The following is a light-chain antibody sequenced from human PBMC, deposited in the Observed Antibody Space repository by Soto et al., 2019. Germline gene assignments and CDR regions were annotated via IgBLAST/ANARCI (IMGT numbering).Light chain of an antibody. V-gene: IGKV3-11*01. CDR3: QQRSNLIT. CDR2: DAS. CDR1: QSVSRY. Sequence: EIVLTQSPATLSLSPGERATLSCRASQSVSRYLGWYQQKPGQAPRLLIYDASNRATGIPARFSGSVSGTDFTLTSISLAPEDYAMYYCQQRSNLITFGQGTRLEIK. J-gene: IGKJ5*01.